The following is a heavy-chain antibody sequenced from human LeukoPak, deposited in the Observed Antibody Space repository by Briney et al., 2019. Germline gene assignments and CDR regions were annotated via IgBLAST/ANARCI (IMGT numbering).Heavy chain of an antibody. J-gene: IGHJ4*02. CDR3: ARDGDIVATIGDGPFDY. CDR2: IWYDGSNK. V-gene: IGHV3-33*01. Sequence: PGGSLRLSCAASGFTFSSYGMHWVRQAPGKGLEWVAVIWYDGSNKYCADSVKGRFTISRDNSKNTLYLQMNSLRAEDTAVYYCARDGDIVATIGDGPFDYWGQGTLVTVSS. CDR1: GFTFSSYG. D-gene: IGHD5-12*01.